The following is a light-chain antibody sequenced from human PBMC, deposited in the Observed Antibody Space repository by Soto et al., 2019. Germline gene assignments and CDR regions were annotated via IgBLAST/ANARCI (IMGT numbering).Light chain of an antibody. Sequence: VMTQAPATLSVSPGERATLSCRASQTINNNVAWYQLKDGQVPRLVIYGASTRATDIPARFSGSGSGTEFTLPISSLQSEDFAEYHCQQYNTWPQTFGHGTKVEIK. CDR3: QQYNTWPQT. V-gene: IGKV3-15*01. J-gene: IGKJ1*01. CDR1: QTINNN. CDR2: GAS.